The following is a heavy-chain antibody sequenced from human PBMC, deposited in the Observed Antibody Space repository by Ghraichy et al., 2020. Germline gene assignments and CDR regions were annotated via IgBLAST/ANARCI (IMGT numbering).Heavy chain of an antibody. D-gene: IGHD4-23*01. CDR3: ARGSTVVRFYYYDGMDV. Sequence: LTCEGTGFSFSSYSMNWVRQSPGKGLEWLSYITSSSRFKSYADSVKGRFTIARDNARNSLYLEMNSLRDEDTAVYYCARGSTVVRFYYYDGMDVWGQGTTVTVSS. CDR2: ITSSSRFK. CDR1: GFSFSSYS. V-gene: IGHV3-48*02. J-gene: IGHJ6*02.